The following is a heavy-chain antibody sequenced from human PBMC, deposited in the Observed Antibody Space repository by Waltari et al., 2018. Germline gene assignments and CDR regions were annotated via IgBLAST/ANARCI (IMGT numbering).Heavy chain of an antibody. CDR2: SSHDGRNE. Sequence: VQLVESGGGVVQPGTSLRLSCVGSGFTFNTYTMHWVRQVPGKCLEWVAGSSHDGRNEDDADSVKGRFTISRDNSKNTLFLLLNIPRVDDTAIYYCAILYGGEFIDSDSWGQGTLVSVSS. J-gene: IGHJ5*01. CDR3: AILYGGEFIDSDS. V-gene: IGHV3-30*01. D-gene: IGHD2-15*01. CDR1: GFTFNTYT.